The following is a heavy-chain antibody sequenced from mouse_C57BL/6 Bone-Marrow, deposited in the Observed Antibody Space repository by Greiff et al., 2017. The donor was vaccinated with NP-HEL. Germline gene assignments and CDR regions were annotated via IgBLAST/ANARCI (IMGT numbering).Heavy chain of an antibody. J-gene: IGHJ3*01. CDR1: GYTFTSYW. D-gene: IGHD2-3*01. CDR2: IHPSASDT. CDR3: AIHDGYYGRFAY. V-gene: IGHV1-74*01. Sequence: QVQLQQPGAELVKPGASVKVSCKASGYTFTSYWMHWVKQRPGHGLEWIGRIHPSASDTNYNQKFKGKATLTVDKSSSTAYMQLSSLTSEDSAVYYCAIHDGYYGRFAYWGQGTLVTVSA.